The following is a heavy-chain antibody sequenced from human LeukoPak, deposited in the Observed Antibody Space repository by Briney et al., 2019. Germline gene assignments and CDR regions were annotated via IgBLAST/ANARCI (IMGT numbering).Heavy chain of an antibody. Sequence: SSETLSLTCSVSGDSISDFYWNWIRQSPEKGLEWIGNIHYSGSSVYNPSLRSRVSMSIDRSLKQFFLKLTSVTAADTAVYYCVLAPNSNWFDFWGQGILVTVSS. D-gene: IGHD2-8*01. J-gene: IGHJ4*02. CDR3: VLAPNSNWFDF. V-gene: IGHV4-59*08. CDR1: GDSISDFY. CDR2: IHYSGSS.